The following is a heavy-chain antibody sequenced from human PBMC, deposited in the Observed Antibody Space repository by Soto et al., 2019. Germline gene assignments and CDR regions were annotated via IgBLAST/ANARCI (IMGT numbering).Heavy chain of an antibody. CDR2: MNPNSGNT. Sequence: ASVKVSCKASGYTFTSYDINWVRQATGQGLEWMGWMNPNSGNTGYAQKFQGRVTMTRNTSISTAYMELSSLRSEDTAVYYCAREGTTYDFWSGPLYYYYCGMDVWGQGTTVTVSS. CDR1: GYTFTSYD. J-gene: IGHJ6*02. V-gene: IGHV1-8*01. CDR3: AREGTTYDFWSGPLYYYYCGMDV. D-gene: IGHD3-3*01.